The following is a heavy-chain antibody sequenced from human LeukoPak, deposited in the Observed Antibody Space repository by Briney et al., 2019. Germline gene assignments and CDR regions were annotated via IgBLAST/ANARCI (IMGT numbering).Heavy chain of an antibody. V-gene: IGHV5-51*01. D-gene: IGHD5-24*01. Sequence: GESLKISCKGSGYSFTHYWIGWVRQMPGKGLEWMGIIYPGDSGTRYSPAFEGQVIFSVDKSINTAYLQWSSLKASDTAMYYCARDHSNRDGYNPWGQGTLVTVSS. J-gene: IGHJ5*02. CDR2: IYPGDSGT. CDR1: GYSFTHYW. CDR3: ARDHSNRDGYNP.